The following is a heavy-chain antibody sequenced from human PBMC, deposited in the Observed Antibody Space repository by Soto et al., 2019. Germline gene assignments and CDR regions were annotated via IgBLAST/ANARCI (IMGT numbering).Heavy chain of an antibody. CDR3: TRDIKPASVWGYFQH. CDR1: GFTFGDYA. V-gene: IGHV3-49*04. CDR2: IRSKAYGGTT. J-gene: IGHJ1*01. D-gene: IGHD3-16*01. Sequence: PGGSLRLSCTASGFTFGDYAMSWVRQAPGKGLEWVGFIRSKAYGGTTEYAASVKGRFTISRDDSKSIAYLQMNSLKTEDTAVYYCTRDIKPASVWGYFQHWGQGNLVTVSS.